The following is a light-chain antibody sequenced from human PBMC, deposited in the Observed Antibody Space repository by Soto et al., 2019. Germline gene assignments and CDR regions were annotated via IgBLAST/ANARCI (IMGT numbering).Light chain of an antibody. CDR3: QQYNNWPRT. V-gene: IGKV3-15*01. CDR1: QSVSTN. CDR2: GAS. Sequence: EIVMTQSPATLSVSPGERATLSCRASQSVSTNLAWYQQKPGQAPRLLIYGASTRATGIPARFSGSGSGTEFTLTISSLQSEDFAVYWCQQYNNWPRTFGQGTKVDI. J-gene: IGKJ1*01.